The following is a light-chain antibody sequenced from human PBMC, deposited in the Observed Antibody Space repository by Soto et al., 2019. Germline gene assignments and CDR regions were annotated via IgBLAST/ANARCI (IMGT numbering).Light chain of an antibody. CDR3: GTWDSSLSAFYV. Sequence: QSVLTQPPSVSAAPGQKVTISCSGSSSNIGNNYVSWYQQLPGTAPTLLIYENNKRPSGIPDRFSGSKSGTSATLGITGLQTGDEADYYCGTWDSSLSAFYVFGTGTKLTVL. J-gene: IGLJ1*01. V-gene: IGLV1-51*02. CDR2: ENN. CDR1: SSNIGNNY.